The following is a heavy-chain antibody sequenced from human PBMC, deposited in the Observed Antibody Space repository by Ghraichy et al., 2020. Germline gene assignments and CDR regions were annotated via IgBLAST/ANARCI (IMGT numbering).Heavy chain of an antibody. Sequence: SETLSLTCTVSGGSVISGSYYWSWIRQPAGKGLEWIGRIYTSGSTNYSPSLKSRVTISVDTSKNQFSLKLISVTAADTAVYYCARVTSSGWLDYWGQGTLVTVSS. CDR3: ARVTSSGWLDY. CDR1: GGSVISGSYY. CDR2: IYTSGST. J-gene: IGHJ4*02. D-gene: IGHD6-25*01. V-gene: IGHV4-61*02.